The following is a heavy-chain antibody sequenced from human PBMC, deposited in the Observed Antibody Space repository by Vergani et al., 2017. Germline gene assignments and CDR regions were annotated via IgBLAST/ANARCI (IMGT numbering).Heavy chain of an antibody. D-gene: IGHD2-15*01. V-gene: IGHV4-34*01. CDR1: GGSFSGYY. CDR3: ASKRGACRAAYCHSYDF. Sequence: QVQLQQWGAGLLKPSETLSLTCAVYGGSFSGYYWSWIRQPPGKGLEGIGSMDYSGSTSYNPSLESRISISFETPKNQFSLRLTSVTAADTAVYYCASKRGACRAAYCHSYDFWGPGTLVGVSS. CDR2: MDYSGST. J-gene: IGHJ4*02.